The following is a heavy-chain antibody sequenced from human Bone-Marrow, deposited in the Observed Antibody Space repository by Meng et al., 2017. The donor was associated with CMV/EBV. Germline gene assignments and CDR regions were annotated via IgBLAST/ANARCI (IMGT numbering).Heavy chain of an antibody. CDR1: GFTFSSYA. CDR3: TTSVVVPADPYYYYYYGMDV. V-gene: IGHV3-30*04. CDR2: ISYDGSNK. J-gene: IGHJ6*01. D-gene: IGHD2-2*01. Sequence: GESLKISCAASGFTFSSYAMHWVRQAPGKGLEWVAVISYDGSNKYYADSVKGRFTISRDDSKNTLYLQMNSLKTEDTAVYYCTTSVVVPADPYYYYYYGMDVWGQGTTVTVSS.